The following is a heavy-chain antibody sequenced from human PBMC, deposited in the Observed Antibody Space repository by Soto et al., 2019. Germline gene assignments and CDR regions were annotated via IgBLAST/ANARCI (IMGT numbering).Heavy chain of an antibody. CDR3: AREMGLRYFDLLLYSTYYYYGMDV. Sequence: ASVKVSCKASGGTFSSYAISWVRQAPGQGLEWMGGIIPIFGTANYAQKFQGRVTITADESTSTAYMELSSLRSEDTAVYYCAREMGLRYFDLLLYSTYYYYGMDVWGQGTTVTVS. CDR1: GGTFSSYA. V-gene: IGHV1-69*13. CDR2: IIPIFGTA. D-gene: IGHD3-9*01. J-gene: IGHJ6*02.